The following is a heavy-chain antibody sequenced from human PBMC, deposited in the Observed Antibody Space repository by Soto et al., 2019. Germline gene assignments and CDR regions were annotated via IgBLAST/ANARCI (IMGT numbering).Heavy chain of an antibody. CDR2: IFYSGST. J-gene: IGHJ6*02. CDR3: ATQTGLYYYGMDV. V-gene: IGHV4-59*01. Sequence: SETLSLTCTVSGGSINAYFWSWVRQPPGKGLESIGYIFYSGSTNYNPSLKSRVTISLDTSKTQFSLNLTSVTAADTAVYYCATQTGLYYYGMDVWGQGTTVTVSS. CDR1: GGSINAYF.